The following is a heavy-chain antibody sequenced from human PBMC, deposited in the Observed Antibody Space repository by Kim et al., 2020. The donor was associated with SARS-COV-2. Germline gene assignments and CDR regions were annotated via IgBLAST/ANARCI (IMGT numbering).Heavy chain of an antibody. CDR3: TRGGRKKYASGGYGLNWFDP. V-gene: IGHV4-59*01. J-gene: IGHJ5*02. Sequence: SETLSLTCTVSGDSMSSYYWSWIRQTPGKGLEWIGFIDYSENTNYNPSLKSRVTISRDRPKNQFSLKVKSVTAADTAVYYCTRGGRKKYASGGYGLNWFDPWGQGILVTVYS. D-gene: IGHD2-15*01. CDR1: GDSMSSYY. CDR2: IDYSENT.